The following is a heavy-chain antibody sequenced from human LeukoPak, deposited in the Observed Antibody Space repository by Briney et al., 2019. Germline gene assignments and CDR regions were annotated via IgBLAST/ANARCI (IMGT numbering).Heavy chain of an antibody. CDR2: IRYDGSNK. J-gene: IGHJ3*02. CDR1: GFTFSSYG. V-gene: IGHV3-30*02. Sequence: GGSLRLSCAASGFTFSSYGMHWVRQAPGKGLEWVAFIRYDGSNKYYADSVKGRFTISRDNSKNTLYLQMNSLRAEDTAVYYCAKVWGSYYYDSSGTRSNSAFDIWGQGTMVTVSS. CDR3: AKVWGSYYYDSSGTRSNSAFDI. D-gene: IGHD3-22*01.